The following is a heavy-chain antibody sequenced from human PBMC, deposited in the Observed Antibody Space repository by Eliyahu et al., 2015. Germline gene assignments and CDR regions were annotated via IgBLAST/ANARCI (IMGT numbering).Heavy chain of an antibody. D-gene: IGHD3-16*02. CDR3: ASRSDWFDP. J-gene: IGHJ5*02. V-gene: IGHV4-59*01. CDR2: IYNSGST. Sequence: QVQLQESGPGLVKPSXTLSLTCTVSGVSXSSYYWSWFRQXPGKGLEWIGYIYNSGSTNYNPSLKSRVTISVDTSKNQFSLKLTSVTAADTAVYYCASRSDWFDPWGQGTLVTVSS. CDR1: GVSXSSYY.